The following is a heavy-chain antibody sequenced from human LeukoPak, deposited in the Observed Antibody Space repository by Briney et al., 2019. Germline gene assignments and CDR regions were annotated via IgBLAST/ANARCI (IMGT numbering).Heavy chain of an antibody. J-gene: IGHJ4*02. D-gene: IGHD6-6*01. V-gene: IGHV3-23*01. CDR1: GFTFISYA. CDR2: ISGSGDST. Sequence: GGSLRLSCAASGFTFISYAMSWVRQAPGKGLEWVSAISGSGDSTNYADSVKGRFSISRDNSKNTLYLQMNSLRAEDTAVCYCATYSSSSPYWGQGTLVTVSS. CDR3: ATYSSSSPY.